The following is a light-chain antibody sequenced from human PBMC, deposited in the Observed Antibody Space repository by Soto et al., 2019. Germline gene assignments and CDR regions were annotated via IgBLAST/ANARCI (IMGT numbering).Light chain of an antibody. CDR2: DAS. CDR1: QDIRNY. J-gene: IGKJ4*01. V-gene: IGKV1-33*01. Sequence: DIQMTQSPSSLSASVGDRVTVTCQASQDIRNYLNWYQQKPGKAPKLLIYDASNLETGVPSRFSGSGSGTDFTFTISSLQPEDIATYYCQQYDNLPLTFGLGTKVEIK. CDR3: QQYDNLPLT.